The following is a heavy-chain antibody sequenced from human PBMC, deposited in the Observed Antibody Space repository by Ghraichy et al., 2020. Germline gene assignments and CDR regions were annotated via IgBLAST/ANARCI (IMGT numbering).Heavy chain of an antibody. CDR3: ARDKIVVVPAAMRGTGYYYYYGMDV. Sequence: GGSLRLSCAASGFTFSSYAMHWVRQAPGKGLEWVAVISYDGSNKYYADSVKGRFTISRDNSKNTLYLQMNSLRAEDTAVYYCARDKIVVVPAAMRGTGYYYYYGMDVWAQGTTVTVSS. V-gene: IGHV3-30-3*01. J-gene: IGHJ6*02. CDR2: ISYDGSNK. D-gene: IGHD2-2*01. CDR1: GFTFSSYA.